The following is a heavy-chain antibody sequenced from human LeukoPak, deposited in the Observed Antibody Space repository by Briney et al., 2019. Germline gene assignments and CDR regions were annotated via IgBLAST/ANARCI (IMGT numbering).Heavy chain of an antibody. J-gene: IGHJ6*02. Sequence: SATLSLTCAVYGGSFSGYYWSWIRQPPGKGLEWIGEINHSGSTNYNPSLKSRVTISVDTSKNQFSLKLSSVTAADTAVYYCARGRYYYDSSGYGRDYYYYGMDVWGQGTTVTVSS. D-gene: IGHD3-22*01. V-gene: IGHV4-34*01. CDR3: ARGRYYYDSSGYGRDYYYYGMDV. CDR1: GGSFSGYY. CDR2: INHSGST.